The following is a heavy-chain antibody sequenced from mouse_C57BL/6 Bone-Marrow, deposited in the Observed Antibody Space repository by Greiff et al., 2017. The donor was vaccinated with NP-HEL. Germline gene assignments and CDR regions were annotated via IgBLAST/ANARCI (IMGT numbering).Heavy chain of an antibody. J-gene: IGHJ1*03. CDR1: GYTFTSYW. V-gene: IGHV1-55*01. CDR2: IYPGSGST. CDR3: ARRYYGSSYWYFDV. Sequence: QVQLQQPGAELVKPGASVKMSCKASGYTFTSYWITWVKQRPGQGLEWIGDIYPGSGSTNYNEKFKSKATLTVDTSSSTAYMQLSSLTSEDSEVYYCARRYYGSSYWYFDVWGTGTTVTVSS. D-gene: IGHD1-1*01.